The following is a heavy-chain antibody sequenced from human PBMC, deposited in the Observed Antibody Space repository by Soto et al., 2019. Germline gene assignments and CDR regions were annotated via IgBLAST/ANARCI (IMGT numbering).Heavy chain of an antibody. Sequence: QVQLVQSGAEVKKPGSSVKVSCQASGGTFISYSTSWVRQAPGQGLEWMGGIIPMLGKANYAQEYQGRVTITADDATSTVYMVLRGLRSEDTAVYYCARVWSPYSYATTFDSWGQGTQVTVSS. D-gene: IGHD5-18*01. J-gene: IGHJ4*02. CDR2: IIPMLGKA. V-gene: IGHV1-69*11. CDR1: GGTFISYS. CDR3: ARVWSPYSYATTFDS.